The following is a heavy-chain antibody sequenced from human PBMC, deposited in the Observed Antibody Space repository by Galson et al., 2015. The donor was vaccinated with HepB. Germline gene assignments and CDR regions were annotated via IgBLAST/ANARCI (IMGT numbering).Heavy chain of an antibody. V-gene: IGHV3-30*02. Sequence: SLRLSCAASGFTFSSDGMHWVRQAPGKGLEWVAFIRHDTVIENYADSVKGRFTISRDNSKNTLFLQMNSLRPEDTAVYYCANPEGYYDSSVSSFDSWGQGTLVTVSS. D-gene: IGHD3-22*01. CDR2: IRHDTVIE. CDR3: ANPEGYYDSSVSSFDS. J-gene: IGHJ4*02. CDR1: GFTFSSDG.